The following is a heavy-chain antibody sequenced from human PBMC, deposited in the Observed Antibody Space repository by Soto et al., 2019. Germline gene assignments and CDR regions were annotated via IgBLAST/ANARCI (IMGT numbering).Heavy chain of an antibody. CDR2: ISWDGGST. CDR3: AKDSVSRAYDSSGYYQPYYYGMDV. V-gene: IGHV3-43*01. D-gene: IGHD3-22*01. J-gene: IGHJ6*02. CDR1: GFTFDDYT. Sequence: GGSLRLSCAASGFTFDDYTMHWVRQAPGKGLEWVSLISWDGGSTYYADSVKGRFTISRDNSKNSLYLQMNSLRTEDTALYYCAKDSVSRAYDSSGYYQPYYYGMDVWGQGTTVTVSS.